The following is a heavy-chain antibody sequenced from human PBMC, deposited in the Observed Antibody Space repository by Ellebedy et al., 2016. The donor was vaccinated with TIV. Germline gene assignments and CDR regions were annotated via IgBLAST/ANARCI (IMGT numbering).Heavy chain of an antibody. CDR1: GGSISSYY. V-gene: IGHV4-59*08. CDR2: IYYSGST. D-gene: IGHD3-22*01. CDR3: ARLGSGDDITMIKGMWGLMDV. J-gene: IGHJ6*02. Sequence: SETLSLTXTVSGGSISSYYWSWIRQPPGKGLEWIGYIYYSGSTNYNPSLKSRVTISVDTSKNQFSLKLSSVTAADTAVYYCARLGSGDDITMIKGMWGLMDVWGQGTTVTVSS.